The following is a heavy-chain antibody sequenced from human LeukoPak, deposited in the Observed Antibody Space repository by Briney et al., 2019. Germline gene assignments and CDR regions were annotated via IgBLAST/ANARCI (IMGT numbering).Heavy chain of an antibody. V-gene: IGHV3-49*04. CDR3: ARGPIQLWIHNAMDV. CDR1: GFTFGDHA. D-gene: IGHD5-18*01. Sequence: PGGSLRLSCRGSGFTFGDHAMSWVGHGQGQGLEWVGFVGSKAYRGTTEYAASVKGRCTTSRDDSASIGYLQMNSLKTEDTAVYYCARGPIQLWIHNAMDVWGQGTTVTVSS. J-gene: IGHJ6*02. CDR2: VGSKAYRGTT.